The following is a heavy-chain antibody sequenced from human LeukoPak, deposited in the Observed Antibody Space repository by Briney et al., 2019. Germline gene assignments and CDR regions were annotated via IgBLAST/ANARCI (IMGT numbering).Heavy chain of an antibody. D-gene: IGHD4-17*01. J-gene: IGHJ3*02. CDR3: ARIPDYGDYYDAFDI. V-gene: IGHV4-61*02. CDR2: IYTSGST. CDR1: GGSISSGSYY. Sequence: SETLSLTCTVSGGSISSGSYYWSWIRQPAGKGLEWIGRIYTSGSTNYNPSLKSRVTISVDTSKNQFSLKLSSVTAADTAVYYCARIPDYGDYYDAFDIWGQGTLVTVSS.